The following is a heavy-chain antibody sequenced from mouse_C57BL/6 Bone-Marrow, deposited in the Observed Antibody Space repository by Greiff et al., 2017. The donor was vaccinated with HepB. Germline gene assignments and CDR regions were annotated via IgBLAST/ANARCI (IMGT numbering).Heavy chain of an antibody. CDR3: ERDLLP. Sequence: QVQLPQPGAELVRPGTSVKLSCKASGYTFTSYWMHWVKQRPGQGLEWIGVIDPSDSYTNYNQKFKGKATLTVDTSSSTAYMQLSSLTSEDSAVYYCERDLLPWGQGTTLTVSS. J-gene: IGHJ2*01. V-gene: IGHV1-59*01. CDR1: GYTFTSYW. CDR2: IDPSDSYT.